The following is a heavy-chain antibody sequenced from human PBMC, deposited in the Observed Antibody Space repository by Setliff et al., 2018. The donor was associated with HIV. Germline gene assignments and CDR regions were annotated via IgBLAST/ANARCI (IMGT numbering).Heavy chain of an antibody. J-gene: IGHJ4*02. D-gene: IGHD3-22*01. CDR2: INTDGSST. CDR3: ARDLALRYDSSGSW. V-gene: IGHV3-74*01. Sequence: PGESLKISCAASGFTFSSYWMHWVRQAPGKGLVWVSRINTDGSSTSYADSVKGRFTISRDNAKNTLYLQMNRLRAEDTAVYYCARDLALRYDSSGSWWGQGTLVTVSS. CDR1: GFTFSSYW.